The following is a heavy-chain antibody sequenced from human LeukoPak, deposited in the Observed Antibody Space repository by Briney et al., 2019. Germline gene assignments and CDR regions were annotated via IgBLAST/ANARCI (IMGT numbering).Heavy chain of an antibody. D-gene: IGHD3-22*01. CDR2: INHSGST. Sequence: KPSETLSLTCAVYGGSFSGYYWSWIRQPPGKGLEWIGEINHSGSTNYNPSLKSRVTISVDTSKNQFSLELSSVTAADTAVYYCARHRGSSGYYSHYFDYWGQGTLVTVSS. CDR1: GGSFSGYY. V-gene: IGHV4-34*01. CDR3: ARHRGSSGYYSHYFDY. J-gene: IGHJ4*02.